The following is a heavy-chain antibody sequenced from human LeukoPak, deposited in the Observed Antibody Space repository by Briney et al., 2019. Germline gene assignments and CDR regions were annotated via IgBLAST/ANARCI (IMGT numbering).Heavy chain of an antibody. CDR1: GYTLTELS. CDR3: ARDDLGELLEEGDY. D-gene: IGHD1-26*01. CDR2: FDPEDGET. V-gene: IGHV1-24*01. J-gene: IGHJ4*02. Sequence: ASVKVSCKVSGYTLTELSMHWVRQAPGKGLEWMGGFDPEDGETIYAQKFQGRVTMTRDTSISTAYMELSRLRSDDTAVYYCARDDLGELLEEGDYWGQGTLVTVSS.